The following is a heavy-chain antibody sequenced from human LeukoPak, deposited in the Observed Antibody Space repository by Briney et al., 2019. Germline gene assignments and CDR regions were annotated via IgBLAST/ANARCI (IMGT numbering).Heavy chain of an antibody. J-gene: IGHJ4*02. Sequence: ASVTVSFKASGYTFTSYGISWVRQATGQGLEWMGWICVYNGNTNYAQKFQGRVTMTTDTSTSTAYMELRSLRSDNTAVYYWTTPAYNYYDTATAFGRWGQGTLVSVSS. D-gene: IGHD3-22*01. CDR3: TTPAYNYYDTATAFGR. CDR2: ICVYNGNT. V-gene: IGHV1-18*01. CDR1: GYTFTSYG.